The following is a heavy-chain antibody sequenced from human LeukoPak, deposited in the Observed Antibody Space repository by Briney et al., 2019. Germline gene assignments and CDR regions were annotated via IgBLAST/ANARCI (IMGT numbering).Heavy chain of an antibody. CDR1: GFTFSDYY. CDR3: ATHDVLTGYPYFDF. CDR2: ISSSGSSR. D-gene: IGHD3-9*01. Sequence: PGGSLRLSCAASGFTFSDYYMSWIRLAPGKGLELVSYISSSGSSRYDADSVKGRFIISRDNAKSLLFLQMNSLSAEDTAIYYCATHDVLTGYPYFDFWGLGTLVAVSS. V-gene: IGHV3-11*04. J-gene: IGHJ4*02.